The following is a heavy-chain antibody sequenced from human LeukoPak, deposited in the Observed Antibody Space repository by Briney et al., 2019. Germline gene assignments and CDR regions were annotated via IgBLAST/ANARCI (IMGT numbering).Heavy chain of an antibody. CDR1: GGSISSYY. D-gene: IGHD6-13*01. V-gene: IGHV4-4*07. Sequence: SETLSLTCTVSGGSISSYYWSWIRQPAGKGLEWIGRIYTSGSTNYNPSLKSRVTISVDKSKNQFSLKLSSVPAADTAVYYCARGYSSSWYSDYWGQGTLVTVSS. CDR3: ARGYSSSWYSDY. J-gene: IGHJ4*02. CDR2: IYTSGST.